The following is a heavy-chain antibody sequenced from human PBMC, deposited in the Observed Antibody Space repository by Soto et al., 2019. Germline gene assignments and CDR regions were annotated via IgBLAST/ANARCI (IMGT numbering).Heavy chain of an antibody. Sequence: SVKVSCKVSGGTFSSYRFSWVRQAPGQGLEWMGGITPVFGTPDYAQKFQGRVTVTADRSTNTAYMELSRLTSEDTAVYYCARDLPSLEVRSYVMDVWGQGTTVTVSS. CDR3: ARDLPSLEVRSYVMDV. CDR2: ITPVFGTP. J-gene: IGHJ6*02. D-gene: IGHD3-10*01. V-gene: IGHV1-69*06. CDR1: GGTFSSYR.